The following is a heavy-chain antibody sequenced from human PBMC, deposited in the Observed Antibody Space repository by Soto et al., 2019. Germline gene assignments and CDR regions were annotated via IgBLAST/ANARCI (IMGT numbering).Heavy chain of an antibody. CDR2: ISGSGGST. V-gene: IGHV3-23*01. Sequence: GSLRLSCAASGFTFSSYAMSWVRQAPGKGLEWVSGISGSGGSTYYADSVKGRFTISRDNSKNTLYLQMNSLRAEDTAVYYCAKDDYWDHDAFDIWGQGTMVTVSS. CDR3: AKDDYWDHDAFDI. D-gene: IGHD4-17*01. J-gene: IGHJ3*02. CDR1: GFTFSSYA.